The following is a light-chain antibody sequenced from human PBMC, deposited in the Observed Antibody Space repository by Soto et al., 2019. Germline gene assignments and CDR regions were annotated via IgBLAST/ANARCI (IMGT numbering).Light chain of an antibody. CDR3: QQYNYWPPT. CDR1: QSVSSK. V-gene: IGKV3-15*01. CDR2: GAS. Sequence: IVMTQSPATLSVSPGGRATLSCRASQSVSSKLAWYQQKPGQAPRLLIYGASTRATGLPARFSGSGSGTEFTLTISILQSEDFAVYYCQQYNYWPPTFGQGTKVDIK. J-gene: IGKJ1*01.